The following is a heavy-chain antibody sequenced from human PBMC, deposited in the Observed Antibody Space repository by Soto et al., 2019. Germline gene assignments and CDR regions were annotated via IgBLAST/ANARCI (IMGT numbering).Heavy chain of an antibody. CDR2: ISGSGGST. D-gene: IGHD3-16*02. J-gene: IGHJ4*02. CDR1: GFTFSSYA. Sequence: EVQLLESGGGLVQPGGSLRLSCAASGFTFSSYAMSWVRQAPGKGLEWVSAISGSGGSTYYADSVKGRFTISRDNSKNTLYLQMNSLRAEDTDVYYCAKVPPIYDDYIWGSYRYYLDYWGQGTLVTVSS. CDR3: AKVPPIYDDYIWGSYRYYLDY. V-gene: IGHV3-23*01.